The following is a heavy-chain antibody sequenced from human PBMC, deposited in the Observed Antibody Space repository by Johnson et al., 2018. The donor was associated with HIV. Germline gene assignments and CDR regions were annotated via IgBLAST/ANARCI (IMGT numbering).Heavy chain of an antibody. CDR1: GFTLSDYH. CDR3: VRAARWNRNAFDV. J-gene: IGHJ3*01. V-gene: IGHV3-7*01. CDR2: INIDGSER. D-gene: IGHD1-14*01. Sequence: VQLVESGGGLVKPGGSLRLSCVASGFTLSDYHMSWIRQARGKGLEWVANINIDGSERYYVDSVKGRFTISRDNVNNSVFLLLNSLRVEDTAVYYCVRAARWNRNAFDVWGQGRMVTVSS.